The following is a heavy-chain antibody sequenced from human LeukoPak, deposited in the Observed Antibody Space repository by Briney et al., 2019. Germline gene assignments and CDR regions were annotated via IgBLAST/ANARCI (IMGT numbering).Heavy chain of an antibody. J-gene: IGHJ5*02. D-gene: IGHD3-10*01. CDR2: ISAYNGNT. CDR3: VRLLWFGELGGWFDP. Sequence: ASVKVSCKASGYTFTSYGISWVRQAPGQGLEWMGWISAYNGNTNYAQKLQGRVTMTTDTSTSTAYMELRSLRSDDTAVYYCVRLLWFGELGGWFDPWGQGTLVTVSS. CDR1: GYTFTSYG. V-gene: IGHV1-18*01.